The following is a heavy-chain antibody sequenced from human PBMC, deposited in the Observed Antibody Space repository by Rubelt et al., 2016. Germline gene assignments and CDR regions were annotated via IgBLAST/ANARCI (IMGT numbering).Heavy chain of an antibody. CDR3: ARGATTGTTQNWFDP. Sequence: QVQLQQWGAGLLKPSETLSLSCAVYGGSFSAYSWTWIRQSPGKGLEWIGEISHHGNSYYNPSLKSRITNSLDTSRNQSSLKLSSVTAADTAVYYCARGATTGTTQNWFDPWGQGTLVTVSS. CDR1: GGSFSAYS. V-gene: IGHV4-34*01. D-gene: IGHD1-7*01. CDR2: ISHHGNS. J-gene: IGHJ5*02.